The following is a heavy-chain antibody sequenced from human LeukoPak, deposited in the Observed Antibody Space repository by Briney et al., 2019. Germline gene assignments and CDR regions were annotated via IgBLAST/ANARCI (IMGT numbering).Heavy chain of an antibody. CDR3: ARRLTQYDCFDP. J-gene: IGHJ5*02. CDR2: TYYRSTWYN. D-gene: IGHD2-2*01. V-gene: IGHV6-1*01. CDR1: GYSVSSNSAA. Sequence: PSQTISLTCAISGYSVSSNSAAWNWIRQSPSRGLESMGRTYYRSTWYNDYAVSVRGRITVNPDTSKNQFSLHLNSVTPEDTAVYYCARRLTQYDCFDPWGQGILVTVSS.